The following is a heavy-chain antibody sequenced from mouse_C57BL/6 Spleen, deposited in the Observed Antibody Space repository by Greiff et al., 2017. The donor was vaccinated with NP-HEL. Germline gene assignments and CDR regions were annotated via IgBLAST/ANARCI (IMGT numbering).Heavy chain of an antibody. CDR2: IYPRSGNT. Sequence: VQLQQSGAELARPGASVKLSCKASGYTFTSYGISWVKQRTGQGLEWIGEIYPRSGNTYYNEKFKGKATLTADKSSSTAYMELRSLTSEDSAVYFCAREEVYYDYDKAWFAYWGQGTLVTVSA. CDR1: GYTFTSYG. J-gene: IGHJ3*01. D-gene: IGHD2-4*01. V-gene: IGHV1-81*01. CDR3: AREEVYYDYDKAWFAY.